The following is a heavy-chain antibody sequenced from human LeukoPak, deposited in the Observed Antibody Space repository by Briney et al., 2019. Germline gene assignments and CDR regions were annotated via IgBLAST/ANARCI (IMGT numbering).Heavy chain of an antibody. CDR1: GGSISSYH. Sequence: SETLSLTCTVSGGSISSYHWSWIRQPPGKGLEWIGYIYYSGSTNYNPSLKSRVTISVDTSKNQFSLKLSSVTAADTAVYYCARGAGTVVTPPHFDYWGQGTLVTVSS. CDR3: ARGAGTVVTPPHFDY. CDR2: IYYSGST. D-gene: IGHD4-23*01. J-gene: IGHJ4*02. V-gene: IGHV4-59*01.